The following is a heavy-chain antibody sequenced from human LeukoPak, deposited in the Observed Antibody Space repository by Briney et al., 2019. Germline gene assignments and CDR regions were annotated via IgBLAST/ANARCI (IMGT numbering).Heavy chain of an antibody. D-gene: IGHD4-17*01. Sequence: SQTLSLTCTVSGGSISSGGYYWSWIRQHPGKGLEWIGYIYYSGSTYYNPSLKSRVTISVDTSKNQFSLKLSSVTAADTAVYYCARFKGGVYGDPFAFDIWGQGTMVTVSS. CDR2: IYYSGST. J-gene: IGHJ3*02. CDR3: ARFKGGVYGDPFAFDI. CDR1: GGSISSGGYY. V-gene: IGHV4-31*03.